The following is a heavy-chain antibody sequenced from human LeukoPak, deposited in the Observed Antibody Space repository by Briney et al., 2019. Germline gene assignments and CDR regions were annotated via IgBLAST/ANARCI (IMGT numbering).Heavy chain of an antibody. Sequence: SVKVSCKASGFTFTSSAVQWVRQARGQRLEWIGWIVVGSGNTNYVQKFQERVTITRDMSTSTAYMELSSLRSEDTAVYYCAADSSTGCYGVGECYYYYYGMDVWGKGTTVTVSS. CDR2: IVVGSGNT. V-gene: IGHV1-58*01. CDR1: GFTFTSSA. D-gene: IGHD2-2*01. J-gene: IGHJ6*04. CDR3: AADSSTGCYGVGECYYYYYGMDV.